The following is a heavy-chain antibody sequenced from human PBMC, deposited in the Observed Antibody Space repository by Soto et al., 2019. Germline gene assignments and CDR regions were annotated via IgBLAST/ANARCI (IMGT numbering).Heavy chain of an antibody. D-gene: IGHD3-3*01. CDR1: GYTFTSYD. V-gene: IGHV1-8*01. CDR3: ARGGSFWSGYYRGGWFDP. J-gene: IGHJ5*02. CDR2: MNPNSGNT. Sequence: ASVKVSCKASGYTFTSYDINWVRQATGQGLEWMGWMNPNSGNTGYAQKFQGRVTMTRNTSISTAYMELSSLRSEDTAVYYCARGGSFWSGYYRGGWFDPWGQGTLVTVSS.